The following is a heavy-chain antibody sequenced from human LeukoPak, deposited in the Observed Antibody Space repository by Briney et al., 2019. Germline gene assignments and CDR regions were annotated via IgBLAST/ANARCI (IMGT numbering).Heavy chain of an antibody. J-gene: IGHJ6*03. CDR2: IYYSGST. D-gene: IGHD3-9*01. Sequence: SETLSLTCTVSGGSISSYYWSWIRQPSGKGLEWIGYIYYSGSTNYNPSLKSRVTISVDTSKNQFSLKLSSVTAADTAVYYCARGVRDYDILTGYYRPYYYYYYMDVWGKGTTVTVSS. CDR3: ARGVRDYDILTGYYRPYYYYYYMDV. V-gene: IGHV4-59*01. CDR1: GGSISSYY.